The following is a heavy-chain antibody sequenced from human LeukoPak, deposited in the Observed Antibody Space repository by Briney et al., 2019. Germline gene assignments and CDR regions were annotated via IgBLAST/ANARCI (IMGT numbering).Heavy chain of an antibody. CDR1: GFTFSSYG. Sequence: GGSLRLSCAASGFTFSSYGMNWVRQAPGKGLEWVSSITSSSSYIYYADSVKGRFTISRDNAKNSLYLQMNSLRAEDTAVYYCARSDGYCSGGSCYSDAFDIWGQGTMVTVSS. J-gene: IGHJ3*02. CDR2: ITSSSSYI. D-gene: IGHD2-15*01. V-gene: IGHV3-21*01. CDR3: ARSDGYCSGGSCYSDAFDI.